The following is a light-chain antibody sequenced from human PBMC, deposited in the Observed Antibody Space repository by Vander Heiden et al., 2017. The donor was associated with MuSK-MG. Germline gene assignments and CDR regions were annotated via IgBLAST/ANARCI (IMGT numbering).Light chain of an antibody. J-gene: IGKJ2*01. CDR3: QQYDSYPYT. CDR1: QSISTW. CDR2: KAS. V-gene: IGKV1-5*03. Sequence: DIQMTQSPSILSASLGDSVTLTCRASQSISTWLAWYQQKPGKAPKLLVYKASILEGGVPSRFSGSGSGTDFTLAISSLQPDDFASYYCQQYDSYPYTFGQGTKLEIK.